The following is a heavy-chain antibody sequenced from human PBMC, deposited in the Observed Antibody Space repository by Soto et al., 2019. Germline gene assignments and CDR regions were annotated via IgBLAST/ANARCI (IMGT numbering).Heavy chain of an antibody. CDR1: GGTFSSYA. Sequence: SVKVSCKASGGTFSSYAISWVRQAPGQGLEWMGGIIPIFGTANYAQKFQGRVTITADESTSTAYMELSSLRSEDTAVYYCARDSWHCSGGSCYSGFSYWGQGTLVTVSS. J-gene: IGHJ4*02. V-gene: IGHV1-69*13. CDR3: ARDSWHCSGGSCYSGFSY. CDR2: IIPIFGTA. D-gene: IGHD2-15*01.